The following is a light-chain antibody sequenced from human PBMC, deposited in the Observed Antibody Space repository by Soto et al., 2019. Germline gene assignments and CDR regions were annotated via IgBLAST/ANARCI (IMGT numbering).Light chain of an antibody. Sequence: QSALTQPASVSGSPGQSITISCTGTSSDIGGYNYVSWYQQHPGKASKLMISEVTNRPSGVSNRFSGSKSGNTASLTISGLQTEDEADYYCCSYTTTTTPFVFGTGTKLTVL. V-gene: IGLV2-14*01. CDR2: EVT. CDR1: SSDIGGYNY. CDR3: CSYTTTTTPFV. J-gene: IGLJ1*01.